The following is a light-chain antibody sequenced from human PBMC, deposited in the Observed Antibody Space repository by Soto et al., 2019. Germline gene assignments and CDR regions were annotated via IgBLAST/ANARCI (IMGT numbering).Light chain of an antibody. J-gene: IGKJ1*01. CDR3: QQYGTSSSWT. CDR2: GAT. Sequence: EIVMTESPATLSMYTGERATLSCRASQSVSGYLVWYQQKPGQAPRLLIHGATSRVTGIPDRFSGSGSGTDFTLTINRLEPEDFAVYYCQQYGTSSSWTFGQGTKVDIK. CDR1: QSVSGY. V-gene: IGKV3-20*01.